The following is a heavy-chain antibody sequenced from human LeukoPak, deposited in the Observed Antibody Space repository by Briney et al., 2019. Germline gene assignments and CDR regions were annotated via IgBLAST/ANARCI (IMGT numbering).Heavy chain of an antibody. J-gene: IGHJ4*02. Sequence: SGGSLRLSCAASGFTVSSNYMSWVRQAPGKGLEWVSVIYSGGSTYYADSVKGRFTISRDNSKNTLYLQMNSLRAEDTAVYYCARARAAAGDPYYFDYWGQGTLVTVSS. CDR3: ARARAAAGDPYYFDY. CDR2: IYSGGST. D-gene: IGHD6-13*01. CDR1: GFTVSSNY. V-gene: IGHV3-53*01.